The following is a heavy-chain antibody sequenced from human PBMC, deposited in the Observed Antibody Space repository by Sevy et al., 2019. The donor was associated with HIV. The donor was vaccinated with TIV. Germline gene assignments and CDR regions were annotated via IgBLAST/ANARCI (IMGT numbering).Heavy chain of an antibody. Sequence: SQTLSLTCAISGDSVSSIRTSWNWIRQSPSRGLERLGRTYYRSKWYNDYATSVKSRITINADTSKNQVSLQLNSVTPEDTAVYYCAARTNDVFYYGMDVWGQGTTVTVSS. J-gene: IGHJ6*02. CDR3: AARTNDVFYYGMDV. V-gene: IGHV6-1*01. CDR1: GDSVSSIRTS. CDR2: TYYRSKWYN.